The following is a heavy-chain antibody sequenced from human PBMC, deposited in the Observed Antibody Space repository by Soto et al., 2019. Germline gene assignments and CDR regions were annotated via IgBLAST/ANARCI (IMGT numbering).Heavy chain of an antibody. J-gene: IGHJ4*02. CDR2: IKQDGSEK. V-gene: IGHV3-7*01. Sequence: EVQLVESGGGLVQPGGSLRLSCAASGFTFSSYWMSWVRQAPGKGLEWVANIKQDGSEKYYVDSVKGRFTISRDNAKNSLYLQMNSLRSVDTAVYYTARDPATVTTLAFDSWGQGSLVTVSS. CDR1: GFTFSSYW. CDR3: ARDPATVTTLAFDS. D-gene: IGHD4-17*01.